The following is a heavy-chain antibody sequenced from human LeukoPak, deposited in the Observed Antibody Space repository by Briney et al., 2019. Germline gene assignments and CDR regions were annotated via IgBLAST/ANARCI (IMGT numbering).Heavy chain of an antibody. CDR2: IYYSGRT. Sequence: SQTLSLTCTVSGGSVNSGGYYWTWIRQHPGKGLEWLGYIYYSGRTYYDPSLKSRITISLDTSKNQFSLNLTSVSAADTAFYFCARSSDYGDYDWGQGTLITVSS. J-gene: IGHJ4*02. CDR3: ARSSDYGDYD. D-gene: IGHD4-17*01. CDR1: GGSVNSGGYY. V-gene: IGHV4-31*03.